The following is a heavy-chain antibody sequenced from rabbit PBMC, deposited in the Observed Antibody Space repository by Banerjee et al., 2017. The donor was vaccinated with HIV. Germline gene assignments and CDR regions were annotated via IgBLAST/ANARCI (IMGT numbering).Heavy chain of an antibody. V-gene: IGHV1S40*01. D-gene: IGHD4-2*01. J-gene: IGHJ6*01. Sequence: QSLEESGGDLVKPGASLTLTCTASGFSFSSSYWICWVRQAPGKGLEWIACIYAGSSGSTYYASWAKGRFTISKTSSTTVTLQMTSLTAADTATYFCVRELGGADRDINLWGPGTLVTVS. CDR1: GFSFSSSYW. CDR2: IYAGSSGST. CDR3: VRELGGADRDINL.